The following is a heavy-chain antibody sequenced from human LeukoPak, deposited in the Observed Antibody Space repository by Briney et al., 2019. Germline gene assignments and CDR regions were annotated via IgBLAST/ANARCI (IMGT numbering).Heavy chain of an antibody. V-gene: IGHV4-59*12. D-gene: IGHD3-10*01. CDR1: GGSISTYY. Sequence: PSETLSLTCTVSGGSISTYYWNWIRQPPGKGLEWIGYIYYSGRTNYNPSLKSRVSISIDTSKNQFSLKLSSVTAADTAVYYCARTGYYYGSGSLIDYWGQGTLVTVSS. J-gene: IGHJ4*02. CDR3: ARTGYYYGSGSLIDY. CDR2: IYYSGRT.